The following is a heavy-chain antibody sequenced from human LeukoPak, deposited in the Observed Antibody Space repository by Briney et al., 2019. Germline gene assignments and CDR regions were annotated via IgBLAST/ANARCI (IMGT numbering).Heavy chain of an antibody. D-gene: IGHD6-19*01. Sequence: SETLSLTCTVSGGSISSWYWSWIRQPPGKGLEWIGYIYDSGNTNYNPSLKTRVTISVDTSKNQLSLNLSSVTAADTAVYYCARETKLMGYSSGLGFNYWGQGTLVTVSS. V-gene: IGHV4-59*01. CDR1: GGSISSWY. CDR2: IYDSGNT. CDR3: ARETKLMGYSSGLGFNY. J-gene: IGHJ4*02.